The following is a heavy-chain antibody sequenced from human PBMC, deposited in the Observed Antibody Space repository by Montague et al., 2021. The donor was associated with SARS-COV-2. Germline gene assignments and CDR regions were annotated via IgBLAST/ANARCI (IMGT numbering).Heavy chain of an antibody. CDR3: ACGEITTRGLIYYYGMDV. Sequence: SETLSLTCSVSGGSISSANYYWSWIRQHPGKGLEWIGEINHSGSTNYNPSLKSRVTISVDTSKNQFSLKLSSVTAADTAVYYCACGEITTRGLIYYYGMDVWGQGTTVTVSS. D-gene: IGHD3-10*01. CDR2: INHSGST. J-gene: IGHJ6*02. V-gene: IGHV4-39*07. CDR1: GGSISSANYY.